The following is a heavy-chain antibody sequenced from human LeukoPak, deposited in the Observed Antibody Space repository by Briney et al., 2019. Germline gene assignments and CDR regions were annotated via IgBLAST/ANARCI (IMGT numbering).Heavy chain of an antibody. D-gene: IGHD3-16*01. Sequence: SETLSLTCTVSGGSISSSSYYWGWIRQPPGKGLEWIGSIYYSGSTYYNPSLKSRVTISVDTSKNQFSLKLSSVTAADTAVYYCARHGHDYVWGSYGKRPRYMDVWGKGTTVTISS. CDR3: ARHGHDYVWGSYGKRPRYMDV. J-gene: IGHJ6*03. CDR2: IYYSGST. V-gene: IGHV4-39*01. CDR1: GGSISSSSYY.